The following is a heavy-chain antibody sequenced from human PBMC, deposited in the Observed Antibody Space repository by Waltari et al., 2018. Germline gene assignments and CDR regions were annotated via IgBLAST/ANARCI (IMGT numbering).Heavy chain of an antibody. D-gene: IGHD1-7*01. CDR2: ISYDGSNK. J-gene: IGHJ4*02. CDR1: GFTFSTYA. Sequence: VQLVESGGGVVQPGRSLRLPCAASGFTFSTYAIHWVRPAPGKGLEGVAVISYDGSNKYYADSVKGRFTVSRDNSKNTLYLQMNSLRAEDTAVYYCARGMGGTGTTAVDYWGQGTLVTVSS. V-gene: IGHV3-30*01. CDR3: ARGMGGTGTTAVDY.